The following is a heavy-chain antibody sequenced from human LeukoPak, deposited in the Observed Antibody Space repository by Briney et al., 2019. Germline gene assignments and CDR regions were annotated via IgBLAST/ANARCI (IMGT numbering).Heavy chain of an antibody. D-gene: IGHD3-22*01. J-gene: IGHJ2*01. V-gene: IGHV3-23*01. CDR1: GFTFSSYA. CDR2: ISGSGGST. CDR3: AKDPNYYDSSGYEWYFDL. Sequence: GGSLRLSCAASGFTFSSYAMSCVRQAPGKGLEGVSAISGSGGSTYYADSVKGRFTISRDNSKNTLYLQMNSLRAEDTAVYYCAKDPNYYDSSGYEWYFDLWGRGTLVTVSS.